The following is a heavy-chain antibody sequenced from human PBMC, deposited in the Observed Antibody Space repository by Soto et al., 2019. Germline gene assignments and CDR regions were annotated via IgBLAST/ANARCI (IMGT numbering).Heavy chain of an antibody. CDR1: GFALTPYT. D-gene: IGHD1-26*01. Sequence: GGSLRLSCTARGFALTPYTLHWVRQAPGKGLEWVSAISGSGGSTYYADSVKGRFTISRDNSKNTLYLQMNSLRAEDTAVYYCAKAAGATTIVDYWGQGTLVTVSS. V-gene: IGHV3-23*01. J-gene: IGHJ4*02. CDR3: AKAAGATTIVDY. CDR2: ISGSGGST.